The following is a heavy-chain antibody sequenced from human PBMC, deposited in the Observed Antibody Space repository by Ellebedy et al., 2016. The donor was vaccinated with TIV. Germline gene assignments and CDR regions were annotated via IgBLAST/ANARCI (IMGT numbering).Heavy chain of an antibody. D-gene: IGHD2-21*01. CDR1: GYTFTGTDYY. CDR3: ARGFVWFSYAFDI. CDR2: INPKSGGT. V-gene: IGHV1-2*02. Sequence: ASVKVSXXASGYTFTGTDYYMHWVRQAPGQGLEWMGWINPKSGGTNYARKFRGRVTMTRDTSISTAYMGLSRLRSDDTAVFYCARGFVWFSYAFDIWGQGTMVTVSP. J-gene: IGHJ3*02.